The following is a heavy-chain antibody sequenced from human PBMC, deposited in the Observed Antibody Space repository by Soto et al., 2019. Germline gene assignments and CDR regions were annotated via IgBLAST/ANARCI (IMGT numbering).Heavy chain of an antibody. J-gene: IGHJ4*02. V-gene: IGHV4-59*08. D-gene: IGHD6-19*01. CDR3: ATRTLYGSGYNY. CDR2: IQKGAST. Sequence: SETLSLTCSVSGGSITTYYCSWIRQSPGKGLEWIGYIQKGASTDYNPSLKSRVSISVDMSKNQFSLTLTSVTAADTAVYYCATRTLYGSGYNYWGQGTLVTVSS. CDR1: GGSITTYY.